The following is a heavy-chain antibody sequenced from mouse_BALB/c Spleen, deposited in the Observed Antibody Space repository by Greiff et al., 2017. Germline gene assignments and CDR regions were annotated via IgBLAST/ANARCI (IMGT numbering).Heavy chain of an antibody. CDR3: ARTYYRYGYAMDD. D-gene: IGHD2-14*01. CDR1: GYTFTSYW. V-gene: IGHV1-7*01. Sequence: QVQLQQSGAELAKPGASVKMSCKASGYTFTSYWMHWVKQRPGQGLEWIGYINPSTGYTEYNQKFKDKATLTADKSSSTAYMQLSSLTSEDSAVYYCARTYYRYGYAMDDWGQGTAVTVSS. CDR2: INPSTGYT. J-gene: IGHJ4*01.